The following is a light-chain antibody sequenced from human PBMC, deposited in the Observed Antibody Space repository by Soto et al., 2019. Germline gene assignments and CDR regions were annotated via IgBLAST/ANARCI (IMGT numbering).Light chain of an antibody. Sequence: DIQMTQSPSILSASVGDRVTITCRASQSISSWLAWYQQKPGKAPNLLIHKASHVESGVPSRFSGSGSGTEFTLTISSLQPGDFATYYCQQYNSYSSFGPGTKVDIK. CDR1: QSISSW. V-gene: IGKV1-5*03. J-gene: IGKJ3*01. CDR2: KAS. CDR3: QQYNSYSS.